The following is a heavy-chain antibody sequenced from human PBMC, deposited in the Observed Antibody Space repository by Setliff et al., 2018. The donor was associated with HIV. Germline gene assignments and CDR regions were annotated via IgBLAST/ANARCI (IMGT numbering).Heavy chain of an antibody. CDR1: GGSLSTSSFY. D-gene: IGHD6-25*01. Sequence: SETLSLTCTVSGGSLSTSSFYWGWIRQPPGKGLQWIGSIYFSGSTYYNPSLKSRVTMSLDTSNNQFSLKLSSVTAADTAVYYCARGFEAADAFHIWGQGTMVTVSS. V-gene: IGHV4-39*07. J-gene: IGHJ3*02. CDR2: IYFSGST. CDR3: ARGFEAADAFHI.